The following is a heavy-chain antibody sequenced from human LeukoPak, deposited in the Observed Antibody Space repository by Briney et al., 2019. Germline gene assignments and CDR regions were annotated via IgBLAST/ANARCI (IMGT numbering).Heavy chain of an antibody. Sequence: GGSLRLSCAASGFTVSSNYMSWVRQAPGKGLERVSVIYSGGSTYYADSVKGRFTISRDNSKNTLYLQMNSLRAEDTAVYYCARGGGDYGDLEPRLDYWGQGTLVTVSS. CDR1: GFTVSSNY. CDR2: IYSGGST. D-gene: IGHD4-17*01. V-gene: IGHV3-66*01. CDR3: ARGGGDYGDLEPRLDY. J-gene: IGHJ4*02.